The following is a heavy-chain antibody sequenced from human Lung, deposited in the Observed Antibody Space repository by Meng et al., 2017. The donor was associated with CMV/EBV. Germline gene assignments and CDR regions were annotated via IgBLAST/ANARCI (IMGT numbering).Heavy chain of an antibody. V-gene: IGHV3-43*01. J-gene: IGHJ6*02. CDR3: AKGKQYSSSWQRYYYYGMDV. CDR2: ISWDGGST. Sequence: GGSLRLSCAASGFTFDDYTMHWVRQAPGKGLEWVSLISWDGGSTYYADSVKGRFTISRDNSKNSLYLQMNSLRTEDTALYYCAKGKQYSSSWQRYYYYGMDVWGQGTTVTVSS. CDR1: GFTFDDYT. D-gene: IGHD6-13*01.